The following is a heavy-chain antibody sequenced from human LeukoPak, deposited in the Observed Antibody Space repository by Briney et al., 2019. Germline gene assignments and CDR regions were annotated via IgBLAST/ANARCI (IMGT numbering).Heavy chain of an antibody. J-gene: IGHJ4*02. CDR3: ARVSAPGTSGWYFGY. CDR1: GFTFSSYG. V-gene: IGHV3-48*02. D-gene: IGHD6-19*01. Sequence: GGSMRLSCAASGFTFSSYGMNWVRQAPGKGLEWVSYISTSSNRIDYADSVKGRFTMSRDNAKNLLYLQMNSLRDEDTAMYYCARVSAPGTSGWYFGYWGQGTLVTVSS. CDR2: ISTSSNRI.